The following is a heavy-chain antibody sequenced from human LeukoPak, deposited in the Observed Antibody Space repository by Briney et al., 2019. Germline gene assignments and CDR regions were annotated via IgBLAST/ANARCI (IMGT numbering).Heavy chain of an antibody. CDR3: ARAMRGVGATFAFDI. CDR2: IYSGGST. J-gene: IGHJ3*02. V-gene: IGHV3-53*01. CDR1: GFTVSSNY. D-gene: IGHD1-26*01. Sequence: GGSLRLSCAASGFTVSSNYMSWVRQAPGKGLEWVSVIYSGGSTYYADSGKGRFTISRDNSKNTLYLQINSLKAEETAVYYCARAMRGVGATFAFDIWGQGTMVTVSS.